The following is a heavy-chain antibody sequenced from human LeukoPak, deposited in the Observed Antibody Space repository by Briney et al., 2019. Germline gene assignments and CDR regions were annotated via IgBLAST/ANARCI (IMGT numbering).Heavy chain of an antibody. J-gene: IGHJ4*02. CDR2: INHSGST. CDR1: GGSFSGYY. CDR3: ARVLPYRLAVVPAAARRAYYFDY. D-gene: IGHD2-2*01. V-gene: IGHV4-34*01. Sequence: SETLSLTCAVYGGSFSGYYWSWIRQPPGKGLEWIGEINHSGSTNYNPSLKSRVTISVDTSKNQFSLKLSSVTAADTAVYYCARVLPYRLAVVPAAARRAYYFDYWGQGTLVTVSS.